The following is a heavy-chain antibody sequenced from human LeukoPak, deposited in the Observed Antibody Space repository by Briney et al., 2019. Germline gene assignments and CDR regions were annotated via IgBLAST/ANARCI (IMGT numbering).Heavy chain of an antibody. V-gene: IGHV4-34*01. CDR2: INHSGST. CDR1: GGSFSGYY. CDR3: ARLSLRFLEWLLSTDAFDI. D-gene: IGHD3-3*01. Sequence: SETLSLTCAVYGGSFSGYYWSWIRQPPGKGLEWLGEINHSGSTNYNPSLKSRVTISVDTSKNQFSLKLSSVTAADTAVYYCARLSLRFLEWLLSTDAFDIWGQGTMVTVSS. J-gene: IGHJ3*02.